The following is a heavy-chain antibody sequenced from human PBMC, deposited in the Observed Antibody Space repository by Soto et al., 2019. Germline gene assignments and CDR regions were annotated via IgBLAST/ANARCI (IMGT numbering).Heavy chain of an antibody. D-gene: IGHD3-3*01. V-gene: IGHV4-34*01. CDR2: INHSGST. J-gene: IGHJ6*04. Sequence: SETLSLTCAVYGGSFSGYYWSWIRQPPGKGLEWIGEINHSGSTNYNPSLKSRVTISVDTSKNQLSLKLSSVTAADTAVYYCARVMAYDFWSGPAFTDVWGKGTTVTVSS. CDR3: ARVMAYDFWSGPAFTDV. CDR1: GGSFSGYY.